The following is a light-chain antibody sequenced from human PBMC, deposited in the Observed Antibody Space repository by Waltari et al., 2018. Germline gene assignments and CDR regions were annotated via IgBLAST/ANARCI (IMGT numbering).Light chain of an antibody. Sequence: AALTQSPSVSGSPGQSVTISCTGTSSDIGDYNRVSWYQQHPVKAPKLMIYEVTKRPSGVSDRFSGSKSANTASLTISGLQPEDEADYYCNSYSSSGTWVFGGGTRLTVL. CDR2: EVT. CDR1: SSDIGDYNR. V-gene: IGLV2-14*01. CDR3: NSYSSSGTWV. J-gene: IGLJ3*02.